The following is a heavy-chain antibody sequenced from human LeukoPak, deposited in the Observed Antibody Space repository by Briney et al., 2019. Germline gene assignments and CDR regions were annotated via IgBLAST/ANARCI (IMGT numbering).Heavy chain of an antibody. J-gene: IGHJ4*02. CDR3: ARSGYLGRLHDY. D-gene: IGHD3-3*01. CDR2: IYYSGST. CDR1: DGSISGSSYY. V-gene: IGHV4-39*07. Sequence: SQTLSLTCTVSDGSISGSSYYWDWIRQPPGKGLEYIGSIYYSGSTYYYPSLQSRVTISVDTSKNQFSLKVTSVTAADTAVYYCARSGYLGRLHDYWGQGILVTVSS.